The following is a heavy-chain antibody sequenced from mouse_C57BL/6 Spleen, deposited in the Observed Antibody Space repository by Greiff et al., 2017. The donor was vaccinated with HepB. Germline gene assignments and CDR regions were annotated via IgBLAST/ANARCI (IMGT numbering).Heavy chain of an antibody. CDR1: GFTFSDYY. Sequence: EVQLVESGGGLVQPGGSLKLSCAASGFTFSDYYMYWVRQTPEKRLEWVAYISNGGGSTYYPDTVKGRFTISRDNAKNTLYLQMSRLKSEDTAMYYCAWRGIYYGNYDWYFDVWGTGTTVTVSS. J-gene: IGHJ1*03. D-gene: IGHD2-1*01. CDR2: ISNGGGST. CDR3: AWRGIYYGNYDWYFDV. V-gene: IGHV5-12*01.